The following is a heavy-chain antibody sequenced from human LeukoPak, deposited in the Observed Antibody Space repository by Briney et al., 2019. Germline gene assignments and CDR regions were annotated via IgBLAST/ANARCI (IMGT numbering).Heavy chain of an antibody. CDR3: AKGNRPEL. J-gene: IGHJ4*02. V-gene: IGHV3-23*01. CDR1: GFTFSSYA. Sequence: GGSLRLSCATSGFTFSSYAMSWVRQAPGKGLEWVSVIDDSGDGTYYADSVKGRFTISRDNSKNTLYLHMNSLRAEDTAINYCAKGNRPELWGQGTLVTVSS. D-gene: IGHD1-14*01. CDR2: IDDSGDGT.